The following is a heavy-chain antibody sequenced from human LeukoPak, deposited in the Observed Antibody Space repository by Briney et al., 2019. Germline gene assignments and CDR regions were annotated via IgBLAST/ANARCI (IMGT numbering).Heavy chain of an antibody. D-gene: IGHD6-19*01. Sequence: GGSLRLSCAVSGFTFSSYSMDWVRQAPGKGLEWVSHISSSSSTIYYADSVKGRFTISRDNAKNSLYLQMNSLRAEDTAVYYCARDLDQAVAGLDVWGQGTTVTVSS. J-gene: IGHJ6*02. CDR1: GFTFSSYS. CDR2: ISSSSSTI. CDR3: ARDLDQAVAGLDV. V-gene: IGHV3-48*04.